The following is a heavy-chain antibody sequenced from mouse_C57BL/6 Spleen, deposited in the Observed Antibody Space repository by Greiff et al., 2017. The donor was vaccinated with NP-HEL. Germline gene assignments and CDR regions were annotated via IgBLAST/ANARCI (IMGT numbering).Heavy chain of an antibody. V-gene: IGHV14-1*01. J-gene: IGHJ2*01. CDR3: TTYYGSSEYYFDY. D-gene: IGHD1-1*01. Sequence: VQLQQSGAELVRPGASVKLSCTASGFNFKDYYMHWVKQRPEQGLEWIGRIDPEDGDTEYAPKFQGKATMTVDTSSNTAYLQLSSLTSEDTAVYYCTTYYGSSEYYFDYWGQGTTLTVSS. CDR2: IDPEDGDT. CDR1: GFNFKDYY.